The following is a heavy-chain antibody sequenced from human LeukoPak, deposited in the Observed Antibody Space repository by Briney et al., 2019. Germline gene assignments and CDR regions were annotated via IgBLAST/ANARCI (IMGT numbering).Heavy chain of an antibody. Sequence: YDGSNKYYADSVKGRFTMSRDNSKNTLYLQMNSLRAEDTAVYYCAKDNSPPYDSSGYFYPWGQGTLVTVSS. D-gene: IGHD3-22*01. CDR2: YDGSNK. V-gene: IGHV3-30*18. CDR3: AKDNSPPYDSSGYFYP. J-gene: IGHJ5*02.